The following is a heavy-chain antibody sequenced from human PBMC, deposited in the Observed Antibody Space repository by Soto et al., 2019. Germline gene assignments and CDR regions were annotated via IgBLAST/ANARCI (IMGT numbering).Heavy chain of an antibody. CDR3: AMRNPGWRPATAKKPLDP. J-gene: IGHJ5*02. D-gene: IGHD6-19*01. CDR1: GFTFSSYD. Sequence: EVQLVESGGGLVQPGGSLRLSCAASGFTFSSYDMNWVRQAPGKGLEWVSYISSSGSTIYYADSVKGRFTISRDNAKNSLYLQMNRLRDKDTAVYYGAMRNPGWRPATAKKPLDPWGQGTLVTVSS. V-gene: IGHV3-48*03. CDR2: ISSSGSTI.